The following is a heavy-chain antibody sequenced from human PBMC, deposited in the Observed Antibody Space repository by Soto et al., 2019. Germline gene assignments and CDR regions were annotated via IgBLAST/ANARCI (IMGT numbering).Heavy chain of an antibody. CDR1: GGSISSGDYY. J-gene: IGHJ6*02. V-gene: IGHV4-30-4*01. D-gene: IGHD6-6*01. CDR2: IYYSGST. Sequence: SETLSLTCTVSGGSISSGDYYWSWTRQPPGKGLEWIGYIYYSGSTYYNPSLKSRVTISVDTSKNQFSLKLSSVTAADTAVYYCARQYSSSSKYYYYGMDVWGQGTTVTVSS. CDR3: ARQYSSSSKYYYYGMDV.